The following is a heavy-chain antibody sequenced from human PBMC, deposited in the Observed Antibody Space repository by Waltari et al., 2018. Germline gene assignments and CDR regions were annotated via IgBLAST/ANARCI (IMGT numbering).Heavy chain of an antibody. V-gene: IGHV1-46*01. D-gene: IGHD2-21*01. CDR1: EYTFPRSY. J-gene: IGHJ6*02. CDR3: ARDTGALWMDV. Sequence: QVQLVQSGAEVKKPGPSLTISCQTSEYTFPRSYIHWVRQAPGQGLEWMGIINPSGGSTIDAQKFQGRVTMTRDTSTSTVYMELSSLRSEDTAVYYCARDTGALWMDVWGQGTTVTVSS. CDR2: INPSGGST.